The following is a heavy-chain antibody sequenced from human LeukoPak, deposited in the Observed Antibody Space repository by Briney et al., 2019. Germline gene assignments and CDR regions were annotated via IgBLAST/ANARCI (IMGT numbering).Heavy chain of an antibody. V-gene: IGHV3-23*01. CDR3: AKDSYDSSGSRYDY. J-gene: IGHJ4*02. CDR1: GFTVSGNY. Sequence: PGGSLRLSCAASGFTVSGNYMSWVRQAPGKGLEWVSAISDRGDRTWDADSVKGRVTISRDNYKNTLFLQMNSLRAEDTAIYYCAKDSYDSSGSRYDYWGQGTLVTVSS. D-gene: IGHD3-22*01. CDR2: ISDRGDRT.